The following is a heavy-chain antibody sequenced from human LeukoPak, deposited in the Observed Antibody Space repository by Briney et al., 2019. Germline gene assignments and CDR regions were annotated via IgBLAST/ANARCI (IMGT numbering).Heavy chain of an antibody. CDR3: ARASERGYSYGP. CDR2: INPNSGGT. V-gene: IGHV1-2*02. CDR1: RYTFTGYY. Sequence: ASVKVSCKASRYTFTGYYMHWVRQAPGQGLEWMGWINPNSGGTNYAQKFQGRVTMTRDTSISTAYMELSRLRSDDTAVYYCARASERGYSYGPWGQGTLVTVSS. D-gene: IGHD5-18*01. J-gene: IGHJ4*02.